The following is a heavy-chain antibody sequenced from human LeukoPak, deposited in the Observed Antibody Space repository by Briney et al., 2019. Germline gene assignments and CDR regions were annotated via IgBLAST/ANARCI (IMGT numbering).Heavy chain of an antibody. V-gene: IGHV4-38-2*02. J-gene: IGHJ6*03. CDR1: GYSISSGYY. CDR3: ARDARWRTVAGTQSNYYYYYYMDV. CDR2: IYHSGST. D-gene: IGHD6-19*01. Sequence: PSETLSLTCTVSGYSISSGYYWGWIRQPPGKGLEWIGSIYHSGSTYYNPSLKSRVTISVDKSKNQFSLKLSSVTAADTAVYYCARDARWRTVAGTQSNYYYYYYMDVWGKGTTVTVSS.